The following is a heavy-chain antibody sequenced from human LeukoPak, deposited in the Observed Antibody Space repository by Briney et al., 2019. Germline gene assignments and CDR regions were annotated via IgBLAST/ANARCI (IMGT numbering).Heavy chain of an antibody. CDR2: ISAHNGDT. CDR3: ARDPTTYCSSTSCYGGHNWFDP. D-gene: IGHD2-2*01. Sequence: APVKVSCKASGYIFTSYGISWVRQAPGQGLEWMGWISAHNGDTNYAQKVQGRVTMTTDTSTSTAYMEVRSLRSDDTAVYYCARDPTTYCSSTSCYGGHNWFDPWGQGTLVTVSS. V-gene: IGHV1-18*01. J-gene: IGHJ5*02. CDR1: GYIFTSYG.